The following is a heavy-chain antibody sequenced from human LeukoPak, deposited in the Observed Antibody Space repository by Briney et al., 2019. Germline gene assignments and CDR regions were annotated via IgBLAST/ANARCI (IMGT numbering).Heavy chain of an antibody. CDR2: ISGSGDNP. Sequence: PGGSLRLSCTGSGFTFSSDQMNWVRQAPGKGLEWVSSISGSGDNPYYADSVKGRFTISRDNSKNTLYLQTNSLRAEDTAVYYCARRGAAGTYYFDYWGQGTLVTVSS. V-gene: IGHV3-23*01. J-gene: IGHJ4*02. D-gene: IGHD6-13*01. CDR3: ARRGAAGTYYFDY. CDR1: GFTFSSDQ.